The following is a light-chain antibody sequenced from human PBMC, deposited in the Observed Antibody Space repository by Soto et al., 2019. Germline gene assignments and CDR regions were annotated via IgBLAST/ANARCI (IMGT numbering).Light chain of an antibody. CDR2: DAY. CDR1: QSIKNW. CDR3: QHMRT. Sequence: DVQLIQSXSTLSASIGESVTITCRVGQSIKNWIAXYKPQPWXTXKFLIYDAYTWESGVPSRFSVSGFGKEFSLTISSLQPDDFGSYYCQHMRTFGQGTKVDIK. V-gene: IGKV1-5*01. J-gene: IGKJ1*01.